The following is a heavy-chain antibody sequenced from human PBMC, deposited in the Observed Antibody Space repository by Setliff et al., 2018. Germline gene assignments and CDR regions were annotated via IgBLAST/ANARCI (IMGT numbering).Heavy chain of an antibody. CDR1: GGSIGSYH. CDR3: AREGLGELSPEGFDY. D-gene: IGHD3-16*02. J-gene: IGHJ4*02. V-gene: IGHV4-4*07. Sequence: SETLSLTCTVSGGSIGSYHWSWIRQPAGKGLEWIGRIFDSGKSNYNPSLESRVTMSVDTSKNQFSLRLTSVTAADTAVYYCAREGLGELSPEGFDYWGQGTLVTVSS. CDR2: IFDSGKS.